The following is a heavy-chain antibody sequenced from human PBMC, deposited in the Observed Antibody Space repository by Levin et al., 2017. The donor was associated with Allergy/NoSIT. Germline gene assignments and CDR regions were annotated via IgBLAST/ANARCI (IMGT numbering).Heavy chain of an antibody. Sequence: QSGGSLRLSCAASGFTVSRNYMHWVRQAPGKGLEWVSVTYSGGSTYYADSVQGRFTISRANSKNTLYIQMNSLRAEDTAVYYCARGGSGSYPLGALDIWGQGTMVTVSS. V-gene: IGHV3-53*01. J-gene: IGHJ3*02. CDR1: GFTVSRNY. CDR3: ARGGSGSYPLGALDI. D-gene: IGHD3-10*01. CDR2: TYSGGST.